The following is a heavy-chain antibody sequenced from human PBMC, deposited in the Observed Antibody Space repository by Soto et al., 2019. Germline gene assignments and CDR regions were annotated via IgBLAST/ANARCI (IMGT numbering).Heavy chain of an antibody. CDR3: ARRQISPPTRGAASARGGMDV. CDR2: IWNDGNGY. V-gene: IGHV3-33*01. Sequence: PGGSLRLSCAASGFNINNYGMHWVRQAPGKGLEWVAVIWNDGNGYYYANSVKGRFTISRDNSKNTLYLQMSSLRAEDTAVYYCARRQISPPTRGAASARGGMDVWGQGTTVTVSS. D-gene: IGHD6-13*01. J-gene: IGHJ6*02. CDR1: GFNINNYG.